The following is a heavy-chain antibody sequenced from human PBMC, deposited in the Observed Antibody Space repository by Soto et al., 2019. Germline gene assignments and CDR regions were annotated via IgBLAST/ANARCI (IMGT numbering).Heavy chain of an antibody. J-gene: IGHJ6*02. V-gene: IGHV4-39*02. D-gene: IGHD2-2*01. Sequence: SETLSLTCTVSGGSISSSSYYWGWIRQPPGKGLEWIGSIYYSGSTYYNPSLKSRVTISVDTSKNQFSLKLSSVTAADTAVYYCAREPATNGMDVWGQGTTVTVSS. CDR2: IYYSGST. CDR1: GGSISSSSYY. CDR3: AREPATNGMDV.